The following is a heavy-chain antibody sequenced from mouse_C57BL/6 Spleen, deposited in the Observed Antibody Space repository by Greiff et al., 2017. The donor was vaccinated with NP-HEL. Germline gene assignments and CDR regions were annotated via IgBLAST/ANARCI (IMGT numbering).Heavy chain of an antibody. CDR1: GYTFTDYY. V-gene: IGHV1-26*01. J-gene: IGHJ3*01. CDR3: ARSRQLRLQAWFAY. CDR2: INPNNGGT. D-gene: IGHD3-2*02. Sequence: EVQLQQSGPELVKPGASVKISCKASGYTFTDYYMNWVKQSHGKSLEWIGDINPNNGGTSYNQKFKGKATLTVDKSSSTAYMELRSLTSEDSAVYYCARSRQLRLQAWFAYWGQGTLVTVSA.